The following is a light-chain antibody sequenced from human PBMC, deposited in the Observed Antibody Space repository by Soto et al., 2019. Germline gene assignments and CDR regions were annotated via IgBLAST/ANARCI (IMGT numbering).Light chain of an antibody. CDR1: QSVSSY. CDR2: YAS. CDR3: QQHSNWLCT. J-gene: IGKJ3*01. Sequence: EIVLTQSPATLSLSPGERATLSCRASQSVSSYLAWYQQKPGQAPTLLIYYASNRATGIPARFSGSGSGTDFTLTISRLEPEDFAVYYCQQHSNWLCTFGHGTKVDIK. V-gene: IGKV3-11*01.